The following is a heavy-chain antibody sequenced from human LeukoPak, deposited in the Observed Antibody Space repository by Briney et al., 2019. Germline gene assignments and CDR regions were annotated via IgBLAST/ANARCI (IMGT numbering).Heavy chain of an antibody. V-gene: IGHV3-23*01. Sequence: PGGSLRLSCAASEFTFSSYAMSWVRQAPGKGLEWVSAISGSGGSTYYADSVKGRFTISRDNSKNTPYLQMNSLRAEDTAVYYCAKDLGYYDSSGLTWGQGTLVTVSS. CDR3: AKDLGYYDSSGLT. CDR1: EFTFSSYA. D-gene: IGHD3-22*01. CDR2: ISGSGGST. J-gene: IGHJ4*02.